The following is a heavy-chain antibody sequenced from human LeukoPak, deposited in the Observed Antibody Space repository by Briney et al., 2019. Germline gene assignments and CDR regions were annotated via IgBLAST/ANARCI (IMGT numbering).Heavy chain of an antibody. Sequence: SETLSLTCTVSGGSISSYYWSWIRQPAGKGLKWIGRIYTSGSTNYNPSLKSRVTMSVDTSKNQFSLKLSSVTAADTAVYYCARGGVSGYDEQQTYYYHMDVWGKGTTVTVSS. J-gene: IGHJ6*03. CDR1: GGSISSYY. CDR2: IYTSGST. CDR3: ARGGVSGYDEQQTYYYHMDV. D-gene: IGHD5-12*01. V-gene: IGHV4-4*07.